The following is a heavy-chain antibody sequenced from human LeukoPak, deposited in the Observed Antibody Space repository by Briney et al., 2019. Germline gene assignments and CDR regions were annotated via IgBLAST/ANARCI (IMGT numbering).Heavy chain of an antibody. CDR1: GFTFSSYE. J-gene: IGHJ4*02. V-gene: IGHV3-48*03. D-gene: IGHD3-22*01. Sequence: GGSLRLSCAASGFTFSSYEMNWVRQAPGKGLEWVSYISSSGSTIYYADSVKGRFTISRDNAKNSLYLQMNSLRAEDTAVYYCASRYYYDSSGLTNWGQGTLVTVSS. CDR3: ASRYYYDSSGLTN. CDR2: ISSSGSTI.